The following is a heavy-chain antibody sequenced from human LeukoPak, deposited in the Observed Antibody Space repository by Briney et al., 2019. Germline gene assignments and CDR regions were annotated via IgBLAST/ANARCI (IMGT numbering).Heavy chain of an antibody. J-gene: IGHJ3*02. CDR1: GYTFTSYG. CDR2: ISAYNGNT. CDR3: ARDVLPGIAAASNAFDI. Sequence: ASVKVSCKASGYTFTSYGISWVRQAPGQGLEWMGWISAYNGNTNYAQKLQGRVTMTTDTSTSTAYMELRSLRSDDTAVYYCARDVLPGIAAASNAFDIWGQRTMVTVSS. V-gene: IGHV1-18*01. D-gene: IGHD6-13*01.